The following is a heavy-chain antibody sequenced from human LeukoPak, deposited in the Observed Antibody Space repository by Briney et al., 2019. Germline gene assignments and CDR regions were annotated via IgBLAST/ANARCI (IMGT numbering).Heavy chain of an antibody. CDR3: ARLEYSSGWYVY. J-gene: IGHJ4*02. CDR2: IYYSGST. D-gene: IGHD6-19*01. CDR1: GGSMSRYY. Sequence: SETLSLTCSVSGGSMSRYYWSWIRQPPGKGLEWIGYIYYSGSTNYNPSLESRVTISVDTSKKEFSLKLSSVTAADTAVYFCARLEYSSGWYVYWGQGTLVTVSS. V-gene: IGHV4-59*01.